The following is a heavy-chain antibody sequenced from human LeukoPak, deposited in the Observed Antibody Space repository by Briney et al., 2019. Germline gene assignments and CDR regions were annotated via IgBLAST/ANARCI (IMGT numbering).Heavy chain of an antibody. J-gene: IGHJ4*02. CDR1: GYTFTSYD. CDR2: MNPNSGNT. Sequence: GASVKVSCKASGYTFTSYDINWVRQATGQGLEWMGWMNPNSGNTGYAQKFQGRVTMTRNTSISTAYMELSSLRSEDTAVYYCARGTRIPRDIVVVPAVLNYWGQGTLVTVSS. D-gene: IGHD2-2*01. V-gene: IGHV1-8*01. CDR3: ARGTRIPRDIVVVPAVLNY.